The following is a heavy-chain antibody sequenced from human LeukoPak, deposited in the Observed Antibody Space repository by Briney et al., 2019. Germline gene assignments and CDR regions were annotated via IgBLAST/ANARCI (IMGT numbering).Heavy chain of an antibody. Sequence: ASVKVSCKASGYTFTSYGTSWVRQVPGQGLEWMGWIIAYNGNTNYAQKLQGRVTMTTDASTSTAYLALRSLRSDDTAVYYCAREQLLWFGESSYGMDVWGQGTTVTVSS. D-gene: IGHD3-10*01. J-gene: IGHJ6*02. CDR2: IIAYNGNT. CDR1: GYTFTSYG. CDR3: AREQLLWFGESSYGMDV. V-gene: IGHV1-18*01.